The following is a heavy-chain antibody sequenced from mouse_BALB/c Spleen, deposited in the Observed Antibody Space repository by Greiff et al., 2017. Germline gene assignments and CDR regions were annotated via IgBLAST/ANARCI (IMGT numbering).Heavy chain of an antibody. CDR2: ISYSGST. CDR1: GYSITSDYA. V-gene: IGHV3-2*02. D-gene: IGHD2-1*01. Sequence: EVKLVESGPGLVKPSQSLSLTCTVTGYSITSDYAWNWIRQFPGNKLEWMGYISYSGSTSYNPSLKSRISITRDTSKNQFFLQLNSVTTEDTATYYCARALYGNYGYFDVWGAGTTVTVSS. CDR3: ARALYGNYGYFDV. J-gene: IGHJ1*01.